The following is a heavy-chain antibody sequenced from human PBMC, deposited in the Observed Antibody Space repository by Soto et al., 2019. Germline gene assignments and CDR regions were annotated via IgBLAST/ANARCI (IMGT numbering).Heavy chain of an antibody. CDR1: CYTFTSYG. CDR2: ISAYNGNT. J-gene: IGHJ3*02. D-gene: IGHD3-22*01. Sequence: ASVKGSCKASCYTFTSYGISWVRQAPGQGLEWMGWISAYNGNTNYAQKLQGRVTMTTDTSTSTAYMELRSLRSDDTAVYYCARDGNYDSSGYYGDAFDIWGQGTMVTVS. CDR3: ARDGNYDSSGYYGDAFDI. V-gene: IGHV1-18*04.